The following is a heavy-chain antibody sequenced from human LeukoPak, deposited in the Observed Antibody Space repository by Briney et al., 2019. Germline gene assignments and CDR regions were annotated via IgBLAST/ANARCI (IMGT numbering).Heavy chain of an antibody. CDR3: ARQFGLMRSYRHLDH. CDR2: VYFNGDT. J-gene: IGHJ4*02. V-gene: IGHV4-59*08. CDR1: SGSISSYY. D-gene: IGHD3/OR15-3a*01. Sequence: PSETLSLTCSLSSGSISSYYWTWLRQPPGKTQQWIGNVYFNGDTNFNPSLKSRVTISVDTSNNQFSLKLTSVTAADTAVYYCARQFGLMRSYRHLDHWGPGILVIVSA.